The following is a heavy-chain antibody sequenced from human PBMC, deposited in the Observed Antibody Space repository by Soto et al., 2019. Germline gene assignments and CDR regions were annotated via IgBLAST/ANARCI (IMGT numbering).Heavy chain of an antibody. V-gene: IGHV4-59*01. CDR2: VSYSGTT. Sequence: SETLSLTCTVSGVSINSYSWSWIRQPPGKGLEWIGYVSYSGTTNYNPPLKSRVTISVNTSKNHFSLKFPSVTAADTAVYYCARASKIDYTSAFYFDSWGPGILGTVSS. D-gene: IGHD6-25*01. CDR1: GVSINSYS. J-gene: IGHJ4*02. CDR3: ARASKIDYTSAFYFDS.